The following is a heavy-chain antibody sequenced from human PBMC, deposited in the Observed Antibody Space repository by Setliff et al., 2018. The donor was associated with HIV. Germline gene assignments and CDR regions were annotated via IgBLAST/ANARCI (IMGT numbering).Heavy chain of an antibody. D-gene: IGHD3-9*01. CDR2: VHYTGSS. V-gene: IGHV4-39*02. CDR1: GVAISGSTYY. CDR3: AMTLRLFDWGYMDV. J-gene: IGHJ6*03. Sequence: LSLTCAATGVAISGSTYYWAWIRQSPGRGLQWIGSVHYTGSSYRNPSLKSRLTISIDTSRNHFSLNLTTVTAADTAVYYCAMTLRLFDWGYMDVWGKGTTVTVSS.